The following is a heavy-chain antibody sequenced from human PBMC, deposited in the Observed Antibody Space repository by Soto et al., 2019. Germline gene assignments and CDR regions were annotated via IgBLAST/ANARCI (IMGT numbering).Heavy chain of an antibody. CDR3: ARGPLVAVTNFDY. V-gene: IGHV1-2*04. D-gene: IGHD6-19*01. J-gene: IGHJ4*02. Sequence: GASVKVSCKASGYTFTVYYMHCVLQSPGQGLEWMGWINPNSGGTNYAQKFQGWVTMTRDTSISTAYMELSRLRSDDTAVYYCARGPLVAVTNFDYWGQGTLVTVS. CDR2: INPNSGGT. CDR1: GYTFTVYY.